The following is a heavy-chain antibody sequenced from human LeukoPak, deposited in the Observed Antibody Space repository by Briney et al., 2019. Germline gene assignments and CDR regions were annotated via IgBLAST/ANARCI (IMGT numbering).Heavy chain of an antibody. Sequence: GGSLRLSCAASGFTFSSYEMNWVRLAPGQGLGWVSYISSTGSTKYYADSVKGRFTISRDNAKNSLYLQMRSLRAEDTAVYYCARAPYSAYVVYWGQGPLVSVSS. V-gene: IGHV3-48*03. CDR2: ISSTGSTK. J-gene: IGHJ4*02. CDR1: GFTFSSYE. CDR3: ARAPYSAYVVY. D-gene: IGHD5-12*01.